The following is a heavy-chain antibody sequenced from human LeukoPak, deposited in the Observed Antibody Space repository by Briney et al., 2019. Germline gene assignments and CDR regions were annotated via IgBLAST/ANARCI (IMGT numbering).Heavy chain of an antibody. D-gene: IGHD6-13*01. Sequence: GGSLRPSCAASGFTVSSNYMSWVRQAPGKGLEYVSAISSNGGSTYYANSVKGRFTISRDNSKNTLYLQMGSLRAEDMAVYYCARPMSSSWYFDYWGQGTLVTVSS. V-gene: IGHV3-64*01. CDR3: ARPMSSSWYFDY. CDR1: GFTVSSNY. CDR2: ISSNGGST. J-gene: IGHJ4*02.